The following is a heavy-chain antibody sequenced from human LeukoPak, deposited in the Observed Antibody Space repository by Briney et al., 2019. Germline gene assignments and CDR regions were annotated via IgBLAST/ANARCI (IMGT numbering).Heavy chain of an antibody. CDR1: GGSISSYY. D-gene: IGHD2-8*02. Sequence: SETLSLTCTVSGGSISSYYWSWIRQPPGKGLEWIGYIETSGSTNYNPSLKSRVTISVDASKSQFSLNLNSVNAADTAVYYCARVRGSGGNYKFDYWGQGTLVTVSS. CDR2: IETSGST. V-gene: IGHV4-59*01. J-gene: IGHJ4*02. CDR3: ARVRGSGGNYKFDY.